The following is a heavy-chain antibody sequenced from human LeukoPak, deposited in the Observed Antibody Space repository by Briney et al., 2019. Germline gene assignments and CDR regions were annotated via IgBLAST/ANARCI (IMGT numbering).Heavy chain of an antibody. CDR1: GGTFSDYA. D-gene: IGHD3-3*01. J-gene: IGHJ6*04. Sequence: SVKVSCKASGGTFSDYALNWVRQAPGQGLEWMGVFIPILGTANSTQKFQDRVTITADISTNTVYMELGSLRSEDTAVYFCAGIPVFGVVLHQEPVWGKGTTVTVSS. CDR2: FIPILGTA. V-gene: IGHV1-69*10. CDR3: AGIPVFGVVLHQEPV.